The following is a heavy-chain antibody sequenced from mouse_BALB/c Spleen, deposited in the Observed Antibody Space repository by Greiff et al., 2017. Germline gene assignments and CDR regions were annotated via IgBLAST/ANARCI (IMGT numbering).Heavy chain of an antibody. Sequence: EVKLVESGGGLVQPGGSRKLSCAASGFTFSSFGMHWVRQAPEKGLEWVAYISSGSSTIYYADTVKGRFTISRDNPKYTLFLQMTSLRSEDTAMYYCARSDYGSSYGYWGQGTTLTVSS. V-gene: IGHV5-17*02. J-gene: IGHJ2*01. CDR2: ISSGSSTI. CDR1: GFTFSSFG. CDR3: ARSDYGSSYGY. D-gene: IGHD1-1*01.